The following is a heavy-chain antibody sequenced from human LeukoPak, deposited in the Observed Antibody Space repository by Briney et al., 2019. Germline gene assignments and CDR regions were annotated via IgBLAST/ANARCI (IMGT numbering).Heavy chain of an antibody. J-gene: IGHJ4*02. V-gene: IGHV3-9*01. D-gene: IGHD3-10*01. CDR3: AKGGFGELLTAHFEN. CDR1: GFTFDDHA. Sequence: GRSLRLSCAASGFTFDDHAMHWVRQAPGKGLEWVSGMSWNSGSIAYADSVKGRFTISRDNAMNSLYLQMNSLRAEDTALYYCAKGGFGELLTAHFENWGQGTLVTVSS. CDR2: MSWNSGSI.